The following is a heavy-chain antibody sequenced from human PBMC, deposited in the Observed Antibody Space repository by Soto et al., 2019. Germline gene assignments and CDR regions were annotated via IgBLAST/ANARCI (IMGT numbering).Heavy chain of an antibody. CDR1: GGSISSGGYY. CDR2: IYYSGST. J-gene: IGHJ3*02. CDR3: ARSTRITMVRGVTLHDAFDI. D-gene: IGHD3-10*01. V-gene: IGHV4-31*03. Sequence: SETLSLTCTVSGGSISSGGYYWSWIRQHPGKGLEWIGYIYYSGSTYYNPSLKSRVTISVDTSKNQFSLKLSSVTAADTAVYYCARSTRITMVRGVTLHDAFDIWGQGTMVTVSS.